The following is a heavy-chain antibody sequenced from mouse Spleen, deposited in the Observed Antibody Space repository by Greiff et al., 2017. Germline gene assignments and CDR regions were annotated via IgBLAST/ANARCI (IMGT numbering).Heavy chain of an antibody. J-gene: IGHJ2*01. D-gene: IGHD2-4*01. CDR3: ARRDDYDGGNYFDY. CDR2: IDPENGDT. CDR1: GFNIKDDY. Sequence: EVKLVESGAELVRPGASVMLSCTASGFNIKDDYMHWVKQRPEQGLEWIGWIDPENGDTEYASKFQGKATITADTSSNTAYLQLSSLTSEDTAVYYCARRDDYDGGNYFDYWGQGTTLTVSS. V-gene: IGHV14-4*01.